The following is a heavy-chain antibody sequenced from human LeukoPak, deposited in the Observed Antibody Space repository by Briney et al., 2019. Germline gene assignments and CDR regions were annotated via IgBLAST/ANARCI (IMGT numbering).Heavy chain of an antibody. J-gene: IGHJ5*02. CDR1: GGSFSGYY. D-gene: IGHD2-2*01. Sequence: SETLSLTCAVYGGSFSGYYWSWIRHPPGRRLECIGEIAHSGSTKYNPSLKSRVTISVDASKNQFSLKLTSVAAADTAVYYCARGGVVVPAAIEHNWFDPWGQGTLVTVSS. CDR3: ARGGVVVPAAIEHNWFDP. V-gene: IGHV4-34*01. CDR2: IAHSGST.